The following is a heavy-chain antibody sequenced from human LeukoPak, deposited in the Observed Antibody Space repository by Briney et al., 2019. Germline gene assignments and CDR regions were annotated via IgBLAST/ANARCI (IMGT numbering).Heavy chain of an antibody. V-gene: IGHV4-38-2*02. CDR3: ARDVGEVIH. D-gene: IGHD1-26*01. CDR1: GYSISSGYY. Sequence: PSETLSLTCTVSGYSISSGYYWGWIRQPPGKGLEWIGNIYHSGSTYYNPSLKSRVTISVDTSKNQFSLKLSSVTAADTAVYYCARDVGEVIHWGQGTLVTVSS. CDR2: IYHSGST. J-gene: IGHJ1*01.